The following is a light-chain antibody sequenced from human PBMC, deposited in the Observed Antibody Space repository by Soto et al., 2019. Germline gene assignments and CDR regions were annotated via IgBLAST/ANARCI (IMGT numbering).Light chain of an antibody. J-gene: IGKJ4*02. CDR2: AAS. CDR3: QQANRYSRT. Sequence: DIKMTQPPSSVSASVGDRVTMTCRESKGISRWLAWYQPKPGKAPTLLIDAASRLQSVCPLWLSGVGTRTDFSLTISNLQSEGFGTYSCQQANRYSRTVGGGTTGDSK. V-gene: IGKV1-12*01. CDR1: KGISRW.